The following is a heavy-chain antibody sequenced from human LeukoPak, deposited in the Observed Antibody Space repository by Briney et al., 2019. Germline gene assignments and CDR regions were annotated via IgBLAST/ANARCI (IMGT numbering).Heavy chain of an antibody. CDR1: GFTASSKY. Sequence: HGRTLRLSCAASGFTASSKYMSSVRQAPGPGLKWVAVIYSGLGTDYADSVKGRFTISRDNSKNTVYLQMNSLRVEDTAIYYCAREHTSGSYFIDYWGQGTLVTVSS. CDR2: IYSGLGT. J-gene: IGHJ4*02. V-gene: IGHV3-66*01. D-gene: IGHD6-19*01. CDR3: AREHTSGSYFIDY.